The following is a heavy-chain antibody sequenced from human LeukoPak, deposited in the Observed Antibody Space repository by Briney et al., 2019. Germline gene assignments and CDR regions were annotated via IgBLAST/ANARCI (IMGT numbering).Heavy chain of an antibody. D-gene: IGHD2-2*01. V-gene: IGHV4-34*01. CDR2: INHSGST. CDR3: ASQRCTSTTCYAYFDY. J-gene: IGHJ4*02. Sequence: PSETLSLTCGVYGGSFRSYYWNWIRQPPGKGLEWIGEINHSGSTNYNPSLKSRVTMSVDTSKKQFSLKLSSVTAADTAVYYCASQRCTSTTCYAYFDYWGQGTLVTVSS. CDR1: GGSFRSYY.